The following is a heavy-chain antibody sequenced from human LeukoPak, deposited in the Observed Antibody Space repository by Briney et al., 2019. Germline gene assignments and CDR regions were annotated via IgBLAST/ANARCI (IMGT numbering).Heavy chain of an antibody. CDR1: GFTFSSYG. V-gene: IGHV3-30*02. CDR3: AKFDRGLQTYDAFDI. D-gene: IGHD4-11*01. Sequence: GGSLRLSCAASGFTFSSYGMHWVRQAPGKGLEWVAFIRYDGSNKYYADSVKGRFTISRDNSKNTLYLQMNSLRAEDTAVYYCAKFDRGLQTYDAFDIWGQGTMVTVSS. CDR2: IRYDGSNK. J-gene: IGHJ3*02.